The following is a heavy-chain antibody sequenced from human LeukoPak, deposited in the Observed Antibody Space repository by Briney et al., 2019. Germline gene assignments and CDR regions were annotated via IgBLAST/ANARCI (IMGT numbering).Heavy chain of an antibody. CDR3: ARDTRYFDWLSSPLDAFDI. Sequence: ASVKVSCKASGGTFSSYAISWVRQAPGQGLEWMGGIISIFGTANYAQKFQGRVTITADESTSTAYMELSSLRAEDTAVYYCARDTRYFDWLSSPLDAFDIWGQGTMVTVSS. CDR2: IISIFGTA. V-gene: IGHV1-69*13. D-gene: IGHD3-9*01. J-gene: IGHJ3*02. CDR1: GGTFSSYA.